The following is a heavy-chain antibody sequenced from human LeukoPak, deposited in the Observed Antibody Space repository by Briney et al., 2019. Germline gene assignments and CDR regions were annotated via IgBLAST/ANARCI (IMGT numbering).Heavy chain of an antibody. D-gene: IGHD3-22*01. CDR1: GFTFSDYA. J-gene: IGHJ4*02. CDR2: ISGSGGST. V-gene: IGHV3-23*01. Sequence: PGGSLRLSCAASGFTFSDYAMHWVRQAPGKGLEWVSAISGSGGSTYYADSVKGRFTISRDNSKNTLYLQMNSLRAEDTAVYYCAKEGSYYYDSRGDYWGQGTLVTVSS. CDR3: AKEGSYYYDSRGDY.